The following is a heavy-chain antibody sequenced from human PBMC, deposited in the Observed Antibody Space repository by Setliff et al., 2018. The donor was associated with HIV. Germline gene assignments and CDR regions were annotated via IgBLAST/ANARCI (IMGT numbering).Heavy chain of an antibody. CDR3: ARGWLGGYYFDY. J-gene: IGHJ4*02. V-gene: IGHV4-34*01. CDR2: INHSGST. D-gene: IGHD5-12*01. Sequence: PSETLSLTCAVYVESFSGFYWSWIRQPPGKGLEWIGEINHSGSTNYNPSLKSRVTISVDTSKNQFSLKLSFVTAADTAVYYCARGWLGGYYFDYWGQGTLVTVSS. CDR1: VESFSGFY.